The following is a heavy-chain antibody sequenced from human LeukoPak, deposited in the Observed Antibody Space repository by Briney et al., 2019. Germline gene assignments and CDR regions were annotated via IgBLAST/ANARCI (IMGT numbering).Heavy chain of an antibody. Sequence: ASVKVSCKASGYTFTSYGISWVRQAPGQGLEWMGWISAYNGNTNYAQKLQGRVTMTTDTSTSTAYMELRSLRSDDTAVYYCARDWKGRIKDAFDIWGQGTMVTVSS. V-gene: IGHV1-18*01. CDR3: ARDWKGRIKDAFDI. CDR2: ISAYNGNT. J-gene: IGHJ3*02. CDR1: GYTFTSYG. D-gene: IGHD3-10*01.